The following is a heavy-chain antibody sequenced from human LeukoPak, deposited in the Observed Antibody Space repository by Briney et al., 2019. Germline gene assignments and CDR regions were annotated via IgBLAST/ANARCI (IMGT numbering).Heavy chain of an antibody. D-gene: IGHD6-19*01. J-gene: IGHJ4*02. CDR2: IKQDGSEK. Sequence: QSGGSLRLSCAASGFTFSSYSMNWVRQAPGKGLEWVANIKQDGSEKYYVDSVKGRFTISRDNAENSLYLQMNSLRAEDRAVYYCARDPGGWYPYYFDYWGQGTLVTVSS. V-gene: IGHV3-7*03. CDR3: ARDPGGWYPYYFDY. CDR1: GFTFSSYS.